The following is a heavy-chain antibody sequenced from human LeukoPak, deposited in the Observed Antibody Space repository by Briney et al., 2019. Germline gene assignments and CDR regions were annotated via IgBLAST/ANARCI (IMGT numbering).Heavy chain of an antibody. CDR1: GLTVSSNY. D-gene: IGHD6-13*01. Sequence: GGSLRLSCAASGLTVSSNYMNWVRQAPGKGLEWVSVIYIGGSTYYADSVKGRFTISRDNSKNALYLQMNSLRAEDTAVYYCARAAGYSSSWYGWFDPWGQGTLVTVSS. CDR2: IYIGGST. J-gene: IGHJ5*02. CDR3: ARAAGYSSSWYGWFDP. V-gene: IGHV3-66*01.